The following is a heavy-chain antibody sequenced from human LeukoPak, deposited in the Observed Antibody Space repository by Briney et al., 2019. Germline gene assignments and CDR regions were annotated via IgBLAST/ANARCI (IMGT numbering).Heavy chain of an antibody. V-gene: IGHV3-30*02. J-gene: IGHJ4*02. D-gene: IGHD5-24*01. CDR2: IRYDGSNK. CDR1: GFTFSSYG. CDR3: AKDARLHTPYCFDY. Sequence: GGSLRLSCAASGFTFSSYGMHWVRQAPGKGLEWVAFIRYDGSNKYYADSVKGRFTISRDNSKNTLYLQMNNLRAEDTAVYYCAKDARLHTPYCFDYWGQGTLVTVSS.